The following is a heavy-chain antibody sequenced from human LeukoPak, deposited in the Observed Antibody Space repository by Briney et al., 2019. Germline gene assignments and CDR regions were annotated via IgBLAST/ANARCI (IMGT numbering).Heavy chain of an antibody. CDR2: IYPGDSGT. CDR1: GYSFTYYW. J-gene: IGHJ4*02. D-gene: IGHD4/OR15-4a*01. V-gene: IGHV5-51*01. Sequence: GESLKISCKGSGYSFTYYWIAWVRQMPGKGLEWMGIIYPGDSGTRYSPSLQGQVTISADKSISTAYLQWSSLKASDTAMYYCARHAPGPNDYWGQGTLVTVSS. CDR3: ARHAPGPNDY.